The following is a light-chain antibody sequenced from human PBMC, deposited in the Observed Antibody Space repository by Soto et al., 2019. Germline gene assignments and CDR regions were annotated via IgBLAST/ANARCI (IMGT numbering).Light chain of an antibody. V-gene: IGKV3-20*01. CDR1: QSVSSYY. Sequence: EIVLTQSPGTLSLSPGERAPLSCRASQSVSSYYLAWYQQKPGQAPRLLIYAASSRATGIPDRFSGGGSGTDFTLTISRLEPEDFAVYYCQQCGSSPWTCGQGTKVEIK. CDR3: QQCGSSPWT. CDR2: AAS. J-gene: IGKJ1*01.